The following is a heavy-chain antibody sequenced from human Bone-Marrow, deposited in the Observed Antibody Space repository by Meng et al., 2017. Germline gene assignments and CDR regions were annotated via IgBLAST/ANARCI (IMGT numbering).Heavy chain of an antibody. Sequence: VQVGESGAEAKKQGASVKVSCKASVYPSPDYWLHWVRRAPGQGIEWIGRINPKSGDTHYAQRFKGRVTMPGDTSISTAYMELSGLRSDDTAMYDCARDEDISAAGKLFGDYWGQGTLVTVSS. CDR2: INPKSGDT. D-gene: IGHD6-13*01. CDR3: ARDEDISAAGKLFGDY. J-gene: IGHJ4*02. V-gene: IGHV1-2*06. CDR1: VYPSPDYW.